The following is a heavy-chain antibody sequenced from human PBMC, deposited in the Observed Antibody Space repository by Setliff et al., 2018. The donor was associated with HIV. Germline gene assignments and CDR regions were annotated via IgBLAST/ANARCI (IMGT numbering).Heavy chain of an antibody. D-gene: IGHD2-21*02. CDR2: LYYRGTT. V-gene: IGHV4-39*01. CDR3: ARGVRITKRVTQTGGYYYYTDV. CDR1: GGSISSSSYY. Sequence: SETLSLTCTVSGGSISSSSYYWGWIRQPPGKGPEWIGSLYYRGTTYYNPSLKSRVTISTGTSNNQFSLTLRSVTAADTAVYYCARGVRITKRVTQTGGYYYYTDVWGKGTTVTVSS. J-gene: IGHJ6*03.